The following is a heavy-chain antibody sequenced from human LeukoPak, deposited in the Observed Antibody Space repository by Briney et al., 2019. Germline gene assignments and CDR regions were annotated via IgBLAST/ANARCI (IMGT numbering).Heavy chain of an antibody. CDR3: TYLRTPYYNDKWVDP. Sequence: GSLRLSCAVSGFTITSWSMNWVRQAPGKGLEWLSYISSGGSPIYYADSVKGRFTISRDDAKNLVYLQMNSLRAEDTAVYYCTYLRTPYYNDKWVDPWGQGALVTVSS. D-gene: IGHD3/OR15-3a*01. CDR1: GFTITSWS. CDR2: ISSGGSPI. J-gene: IGHJ5*02. V-gene: IGHV3-48*04.